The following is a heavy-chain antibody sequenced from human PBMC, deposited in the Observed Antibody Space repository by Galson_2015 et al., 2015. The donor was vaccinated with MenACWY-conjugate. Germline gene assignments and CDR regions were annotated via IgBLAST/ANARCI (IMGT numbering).Heavy chain of an antibody. J-gene: IGHJ4*02. V-gene: IGHV3-23*01. D-gene: IGHD2-15*01. CDR2: MSRTATT. CDR1: GFAFSNYG. Sequence: SLRLSCAASGFAFSNYGMAWVRQAPGKGLEWVSAMSRTATTYYSASVKGRFTISRDNSENTLYLQMNSLRVENTAVYYCAREGFCSGGTCYFYDYWGQGILVTVSA. CDR3: AREGFCSGGTCYFYDY.